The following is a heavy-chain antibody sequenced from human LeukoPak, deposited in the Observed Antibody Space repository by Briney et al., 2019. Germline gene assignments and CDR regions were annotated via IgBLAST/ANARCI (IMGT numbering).Heavy chain of an antibody. D-gene: IGHD2-21*01. CDR2: INPSGGST. J-gene: IGHJ1*01. CDR3: ARGLAYCGGDCYPTEYFQH. CDR1: GYTFTSYY. V-gene: IGHV1-46*03. Sequence: ASVKVSCKASGYTFTSYYMHWVRQAPGQGLEWMGIINPSGGSTSYAQKFQGRVTMTRDTSTSTVYVELSSLRSEDTAVYYCARGLAYCGGDCYPTEYFQHWGQGTLVTVSS.